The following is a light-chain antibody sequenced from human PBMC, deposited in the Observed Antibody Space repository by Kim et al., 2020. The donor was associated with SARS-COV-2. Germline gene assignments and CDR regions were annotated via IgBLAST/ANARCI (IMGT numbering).Light chain of an antibody. CDR3: QAWDSTTAVV. CDR2: QDS. V-gene: IGLV3-1*01. Sequence: VSPGQTASITCSGDKLGDKYACWYKQKPGQSPVLVIYQDSKRPSGIPERFSGSNSGNTATLTISGTQAMDEADYYCQAWDSTTAVVFGGGTQLTVL. J-gene: IGLJ2*01. CDR1: KLGDKY.